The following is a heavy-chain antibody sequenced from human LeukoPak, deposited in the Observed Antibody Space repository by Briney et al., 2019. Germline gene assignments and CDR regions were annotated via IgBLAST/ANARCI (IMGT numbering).Heavy chain of an antibody. V-gene: IGHV1-2*02. CDR2: ISPNSDDT. J-gene: IGHJ4*02. Sequence: ASVKVSCTASRYTFTASFIQWVPQAPGQGLEWMGWISPNSDDTNYAQKFQGRVNMTRDTSISTAYMELSRLRSDDTAINYCARGGFDYWGQGTLVTVSS. CDR3: ARGGFDY. CDR1: RYTFTASF.